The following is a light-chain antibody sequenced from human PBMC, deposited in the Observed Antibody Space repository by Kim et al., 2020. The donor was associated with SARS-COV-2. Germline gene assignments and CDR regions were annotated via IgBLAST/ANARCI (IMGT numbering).Light chain of an antibody. CDR2: DGS. CDR1: QSGSRW. Sequence: STLSASVGGRVTLTCRASQSGSRWLAWYQQKPGKAPKLLIYDGSNLQSGVPSRFSGSGSGTEFTLTISSLQPDDFAIYYCQHRQTFGQGTKVDIK. CDR3: QHRQT. J-gene: IGKJ1*01. V-gene: IGKV1-5*01.